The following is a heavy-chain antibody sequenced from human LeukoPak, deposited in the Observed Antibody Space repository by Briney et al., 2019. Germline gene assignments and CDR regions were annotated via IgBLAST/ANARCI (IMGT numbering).Heavy chain of an antibody. D-gene: IGHD3-9*01. CDR3: ARGDYDILTGYPNWFDP. V-gene: IGHV1-2*02. CDR2: INPNSGGT. J-gene: IGHJ5*02. CDR1: GYTFTGYY. Sequence: ASVRVSCKASGYTFTGYYMHWVRQAPGQGLEWMGWINPNSGGTNYAQKFQGRVTMTRDTSISTAYMELSRLRSDDTAMYYCARGDYDILTGYPNWFDPWGQGTLVTVSS.